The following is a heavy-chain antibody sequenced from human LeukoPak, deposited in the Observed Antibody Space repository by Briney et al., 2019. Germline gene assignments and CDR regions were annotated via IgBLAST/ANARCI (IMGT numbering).Heavy chain of an antibody. CDR1: GYTFTSYG. Sequence: ASVKVSCKASGYTFTSYGISWVRQAPGQGLEWMGWISAYNGNTNYAQKLQGRVTMTTDTSTSTAYMELRSLRSDDTAVYYCARVFPNYYGSGSYYSWFDPWGQGTLVTVSS. D-gene: IGHD3-10*01. CDR2: ISAYNGNT. CDR3: ARVFPNYYGSGSYYSWFDP. V-gene: IGHV1-18*01. J-gene: IGHJ5*02.